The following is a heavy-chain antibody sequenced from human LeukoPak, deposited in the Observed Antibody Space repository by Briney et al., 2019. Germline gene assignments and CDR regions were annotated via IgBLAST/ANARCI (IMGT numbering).Heavy chain of an antibody. D-gene: IGHD3-10*01. V-gene: IGHV6-1*01. CDR1: GDSVSSNSAA. CDR2: TYYRSKWYN. CDR3: ARGVGLLWFGESTYYYYYMDV. J-gene: IGHJ6*03. Sequence: SQTLSLTCAISGDSVSSNSAAWNWIRQSPSRGLEWLGRTYYRSKWYNDYAVSVKSRITINPDTSKNQFSLQLNSVTPEDTAVYYCARGVGLLWFGESTYYYYYMDVWGKGTTVTISS.